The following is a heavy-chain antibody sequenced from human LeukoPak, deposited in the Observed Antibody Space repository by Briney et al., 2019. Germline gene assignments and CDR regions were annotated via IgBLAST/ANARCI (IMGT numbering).Heavy chain of an antibody. Sequence: PSETLSLTCTVSGGSISSGGYYWSWIRQHPGKGLEWIWYIYYSGSTYYNPSLKSRVTISVDTSKNQFSLKLSSVTAADTAVYYCARDARYCSSTSCSYFDYWGQGTLVTVSS. CDR2: IYYSGST. J-gene: IGHJ4*02. CDR3: ARDARYCSSTSCSYFDY. D-gene: IGHD2-2*01. V-gene: IGHV4-31*03. CDR1: GGSISSGGYY.